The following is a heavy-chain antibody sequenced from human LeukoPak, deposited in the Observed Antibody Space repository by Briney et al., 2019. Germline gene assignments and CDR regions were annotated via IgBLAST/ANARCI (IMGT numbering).Heavy chain of an antibody. CDR3: ARGVGIFRLNFDY. CDR1: GGSISSGGYS. D-gene: IGHD3-9*01. Sequence: SSETLSLTCAVSGGSISSGGYSWSWIRQPPGKGLEWIGYIYHSGSTYYNPSLKSRVTISVDRSKNQFSLKLSSVTAADTAVYYCARGVGIFRLNFDYWGQGTLVTVSS. CDR2: IYHSGST. V-gene: IGHV4-30-2*01. J-gene: IGHJ4*02.